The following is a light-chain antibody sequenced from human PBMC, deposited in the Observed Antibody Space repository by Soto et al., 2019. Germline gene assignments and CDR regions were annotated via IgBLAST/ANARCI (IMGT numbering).Light chain of an antibody. CDR2: AAY. CDR3: QQYTDHPT. CDR1: QGIRNF. Sequence: DIQMTQSPSSLSASIGDRVTITCRASQGIRNFLAWFQQKPGKAPKSLIYAAYSLQSGVPTRFSGSGSGTDLNLTISSLQPEDFGTYFCQQYTDHPTFGQGTRLELK. V-gene: IGKV1-16*01. J-gene: IGKJ5*01.